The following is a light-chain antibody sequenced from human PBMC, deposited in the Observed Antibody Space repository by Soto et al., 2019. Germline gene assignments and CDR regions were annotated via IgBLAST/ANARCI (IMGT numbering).Light chain of an antibody. CDR2: EVS. J-gene: IGLJ1*01. V-gene: IGLV2-14*01. CDR3: SSYTSSSTLDYV. CDR1: SSDVGGYNY. Sequence: QSALTQPASVSGSPGQSITISCTGTSSDVGGYNYVSWYQQHPGKAPKLMIYEVSNRPSGVSNRFSDSKSGNTASLTISGLQAEDEADYYCSSYTSSSTLDYVFGTGTKLTVL.